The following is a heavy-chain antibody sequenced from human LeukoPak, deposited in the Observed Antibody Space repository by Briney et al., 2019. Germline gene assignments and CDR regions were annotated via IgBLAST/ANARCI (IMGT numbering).Heavy chain of an antibody. Sequence: PSETLSLTCTVSGVSVSSDSYYWAWLPPPPGKGLEWIASIYYSGSTYYNPSLKSRVTISVDMSRNQFSLKLSSVTTADTAVYYCASLAVAGLSEGYWGQGTLVIVSS. CDR3: ASLAVAGLSEGY. CDR2: IYYSGST. CDR1: GVSVSSDSYY. J-gene: IGHJ4*02. D-gene: IGHD6-19*01. V-gene: IGHV4-39*01.